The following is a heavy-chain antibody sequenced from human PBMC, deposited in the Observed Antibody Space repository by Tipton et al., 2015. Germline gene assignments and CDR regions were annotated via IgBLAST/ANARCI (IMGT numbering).Heavy chain of an antibody. CDR1: AYSISSDYY. J-gene: IGHJ6*02. CDR2: ISHSGNT. CDR3: ARDLEHGMDV. Sequence: TLSLTCAVSAYSISSDYYWGWIRQPPGKGLEWIGSISHSGNTYYNPSLKSRVTISMDPSKNHFSLTLNSVTAADTAVYYCARDLEHGMDVWGQGTTVTVSS. V-gene: IGHV4-38-2*02. D-gene: IGHD5-24*01.